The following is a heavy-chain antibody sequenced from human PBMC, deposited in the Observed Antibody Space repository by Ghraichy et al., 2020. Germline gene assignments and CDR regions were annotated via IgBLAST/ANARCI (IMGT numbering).Heavy chain of an antibody. V-gene: IGHV1-69*04. D-gene: IGHD6-6*01. CDR1: GGTFSSYA. CDR2: IIPILGIA. J-gene: IGHJ2*01. CDR3: ATSIAARNYWYFDL. Sequence: SVKVSCKASGGTFSSYAISWVRQAPGQGLEWMGRIIPILGIANYAQKFQGRVTITADKSTSTAYMELSSLRSEDTAVYYCATSIAARNYWYFDLWGRGTLVTVSS.